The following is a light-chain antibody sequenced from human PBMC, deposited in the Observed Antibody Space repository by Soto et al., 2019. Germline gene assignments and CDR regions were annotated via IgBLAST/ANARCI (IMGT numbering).Light chain of an antibody. Sequence: EIVMTQSPAPLSVSPGERATLSCRASQSVSSNLAWYQQKPGQAPRLLIYGASTRATGIPARFSGNGSGTAVTLTIISVQDEDFAVYFCQDYNEWPPLTFGGGTKVEIK. CDR2: GAS. V-gene: IGKV3-15*01. CDR3: QDYNEWPPLT. J-gene: IGKJ4*01. CDR1: QSVSSN.